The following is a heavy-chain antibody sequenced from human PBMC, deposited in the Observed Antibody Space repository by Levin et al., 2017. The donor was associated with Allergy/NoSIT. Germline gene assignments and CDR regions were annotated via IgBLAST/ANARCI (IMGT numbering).Heavy chain of an antibody. J-gene: IGHJ6*02. D-gene: IGHD6-13*01. V-gene: IGHV4-59*08. CDR2: IYYSGST. CDR1: GGSMSYYY. Sequence: SETLSLTCTVSGGSMSYYYWSWIRQPPGKGLEWIGYIYYSGSTNYNPSLKTRVTISVDTSKNQFSLKLSSVTAADTAVYYCARHLRADYYYYGSDVWGQGTTVTVSS. CDR3: ARHLRADYYYYGSDV.